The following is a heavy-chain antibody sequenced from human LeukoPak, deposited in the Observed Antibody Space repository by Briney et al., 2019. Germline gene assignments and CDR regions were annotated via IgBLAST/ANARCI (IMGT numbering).Heavy chain of an antibody. D-gene: IGHD3-10*01. Sequence: GGSLRLSCAASGFTFSSYSMNWVRQASGKGLEWVSSISSSSSYIYYADSVKGRFTISRDNAKNSLYLQMNSLRAEDTAVYYCARVTTMVRGVTIGFDYWGQGTLVTVSS. V-gene: IGHV3-21*01. CDR2: ISSSSSYI. CDR1: GFTFSSYS. J-gene: IGHJ4*02. CDR3: ARVTTMVRGVTIGFDY.